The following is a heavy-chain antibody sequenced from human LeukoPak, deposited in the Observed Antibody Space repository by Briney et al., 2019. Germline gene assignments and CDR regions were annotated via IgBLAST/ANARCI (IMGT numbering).Heavy chain of an antibody. V-gene: IGHV3-23*01. CDR3: AKDFLYTYYFDY. CDR2: IGAGGTFT. Sequence: PGGSLRLSCTASGFTFSSYAMNWVRQAPGKGLEWVSGIGAGGTFTYYADSVKGRFTIFRDNSRNTLYLQMNSLRADDTAVYYCAKDFLYTYYFDYWGQGTLVTVSS. D-gene: IGHD3-3*01. J-gene: IGHJ4*02. CDR1: GFTFSSYA.